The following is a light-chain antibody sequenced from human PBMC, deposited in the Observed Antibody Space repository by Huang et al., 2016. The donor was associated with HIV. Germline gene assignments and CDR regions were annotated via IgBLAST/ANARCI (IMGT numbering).Light chain of an antibody. CDR2: GAS. CDR1: QSVSSN. Sequence: EIVMTQSPGTLSVSPGERVTLSCRASQSVSSNLAWYQQKPDQAPRLLSYGASTRATGVPARFSGSGSGTEFTLTISSLQSEDFAVYYCQHYNNWPPRYTFGQGTKLEIK. J-gene: IGKJ2*01. CDR3: QHYNNWPPRYT. V-gene: IGKV3-15*01.